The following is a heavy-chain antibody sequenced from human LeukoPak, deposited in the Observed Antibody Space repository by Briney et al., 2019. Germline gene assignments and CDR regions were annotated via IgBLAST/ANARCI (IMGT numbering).Heavy chain of an antibody. CDR1: GFTFSSYS. CDR2: ISSSSSYI. J-gene: IGHJ4*02. Sequence: GGSLRLSCAASGFTFSSYSMNWVRQAPGKGLEWVSSISSSSSYIYYADSVKGRFTISRDNAKNSLYLQMNSLRAEDTAVYYCARGRYCSSTSCSYFDYWGQGTLVIVSS. CDR3: ARGRYCSSTSCSYFDY. D-gene: IGHD2-2*01. V-gene: IGHV3-21*01.